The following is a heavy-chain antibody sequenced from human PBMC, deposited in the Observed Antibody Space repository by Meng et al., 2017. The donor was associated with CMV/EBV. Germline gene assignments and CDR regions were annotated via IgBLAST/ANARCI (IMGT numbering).Heavy chain of an antibody. Sequence: ASVKVSCKASGYTFTSYGISWVRQAPGQGLEWMGWISAHNGNTNYAQKLQGRVTMTTDTSTSTAYMELRSLRSDDTAVYYCAREGDCSSTSCPYYYYGMDVWGQGTTVTVSS. CDR2: ISAHNGNT. J-gene: IGHJ6*02. CDR1: GYTFTSYG. CDR3: AREGDCSSTSCPYYYYGMDV. D-gene: IGHD2-2*01. V-gene: IGHV1-18*01.